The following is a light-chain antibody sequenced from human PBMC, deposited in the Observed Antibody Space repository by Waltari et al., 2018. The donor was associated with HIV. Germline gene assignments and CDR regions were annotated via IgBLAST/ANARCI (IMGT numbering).Light chain of an antibody. CDR2: DVN. J-gene: IGLJ2*01. Sequence: QPALTQPRSVSGSPGQSVTISCTGTTSDIGTYNYVSWHQQHPGKAPKRMLYDVNKRPSGVPDRFSGSKAGNTASLTISGLQTDDEADYYCHSYAGSSTFVFGGGTALTVL. CDR3: HSYAGSSTFV. CDR1: TSDIGTYNY. V-gene: IGLV2-11*01.